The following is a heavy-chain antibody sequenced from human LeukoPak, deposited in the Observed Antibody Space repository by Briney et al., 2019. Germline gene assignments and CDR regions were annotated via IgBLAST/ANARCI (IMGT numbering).Heavy chain of an antibody. CDR1: GFSFSDYD. V-gene: IGHV3-21*04. Sequence: GGSLRLSCSASGFSFSDYDMNWFRQAPGKGLEWISSISGRSSHVYYGDSVKGRFSISRDNSKNTLYLQMNSLRAEDTAVYYCARYPSDQYYFDYWGQGTLVTVSS. CDR3: ARYPSDQYYFDY. CDR2: ISGRSSHV. J-gene: IGHJ4*02.